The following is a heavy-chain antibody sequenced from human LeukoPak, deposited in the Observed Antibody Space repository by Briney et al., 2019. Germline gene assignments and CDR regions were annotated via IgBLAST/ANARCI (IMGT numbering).Heavy chain of an antibody. CDR2: IWYDGSNK. CDR1: GFTFGSYG. CDR3: ARYSSNTVTTGAFDV. J-gene: IGHJ3*01. Sequence: PGRSLRLSCAASGFTFGSYGMHWVRQAPGKGLEWVAVIWYDGSNKYYADSVKGRFTISRDNSKNTQHLQMNSLRAEDTAVYYCARYSSNTVTTGAFDVWGQGTMVTVSS. V-gene: IGHV3-33*01. D-gene: IGHD1-14*01.